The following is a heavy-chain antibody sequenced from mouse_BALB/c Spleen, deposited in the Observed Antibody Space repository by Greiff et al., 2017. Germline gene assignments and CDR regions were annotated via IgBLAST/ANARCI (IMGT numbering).Heavy chain of an antibody. Sequence: EVKLVESGGGLVQPGGSRKLSCAASGFTFSSFGMHWVRQAPEKGLEWVAYISSGSSTIYYADTVKGRFTISRDNPKNTLFLQMTSLRSEDTAMYYCARYYGSSWYAMDYWGQGTSVTVSS. J-gene: IGHJ4*01. CDR2: ISSGSSTI. D-gene: IGHD1-1*01. CDR1: GFTFSSFG. V-gene: IGHV5-17*02. CDR3: ARYYGSSWYAMDY.